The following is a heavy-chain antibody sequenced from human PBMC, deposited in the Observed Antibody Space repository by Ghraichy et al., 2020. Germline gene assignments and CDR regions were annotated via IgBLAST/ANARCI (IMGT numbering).Heavy chain of an antibody. V-gene: IGHV3-7*01. CDR1: GFTFSAYW. D-gene: IGHD1-14*01. CDR2: INQDGSSK. Sequence: GGSRRLSCAASGFTFSAYWMGWVRQAPGRGLEWVAIINQDGSSKYFVDSVKGRFTISRDNTKNSLYLQMNSLRAEDTALYYCAIATRSVSPTCYWGQGTLVTVSS. CDR3: AIATRSVSPTCY. J-gene: IGHJ4*02.